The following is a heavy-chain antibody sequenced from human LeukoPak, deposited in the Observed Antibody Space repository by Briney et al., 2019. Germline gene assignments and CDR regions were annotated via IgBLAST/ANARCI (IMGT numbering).Heavy chain of an antibody. D-gene: IGHD1-26*01. J-gene: IGHJ4*02. Sequence: PSETLSLTCAVYGGSFSGYYWSWIRQPPGKGLEWIGEINHSGSTNYNPSLKSRVTISVDTSKNQFSLKLSSVTAADTAVYYCARGSGLSIPHYFDYWGQGTLVTVPS. CDR3: ARGSGLSIPHYFDY. V-gene: IGHV4-34*01. CDR2: INHSGST. CDR1: GGSFSGYY.